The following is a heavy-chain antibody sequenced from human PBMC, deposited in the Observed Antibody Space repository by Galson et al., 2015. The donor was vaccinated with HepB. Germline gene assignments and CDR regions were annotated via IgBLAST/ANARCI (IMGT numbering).Heavy chain of an antibody. V-gene: IGHV3-48*01. Sequence: SLRLSCAASGFTFSSYSMNWVRQAPGKGLEWVSYISSSSSTIYYADSVKGRFTISRDNAKNSLYLQMNSLRAEDTAVYYCARMYSSSWYVDYYYYYMDVWGKGTTVTVSS. J-gene: IGHJ6*03. CDR1: GFTFSSYS. CDR2: ISSSSSTI. CDR3: ARMYSSSWYVDYYYYYMDV. D-gene: IGHD6-13*01.